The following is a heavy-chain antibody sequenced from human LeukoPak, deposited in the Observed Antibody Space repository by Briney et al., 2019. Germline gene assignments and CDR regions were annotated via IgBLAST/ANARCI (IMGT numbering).Heavy chain of an antibody. J-gene: IGHJ4*02. CDR2: IIPIFGTA. V-gene: IGHV1-69*13. CDR3: AREGGALWFGELSFDY. D-gene: IGHD3-10*01. Sequence: ASVKVSCKASGGTFSSYAISWVRQAPGQGLEWMGGIIPIFGTANYAQKFQGRVTITADESTSTAYMELSSLRSEDTAVYYCAREGGALWFGELSFDYWGQGTLVTVPS. CDR1: GGTFSSYA.